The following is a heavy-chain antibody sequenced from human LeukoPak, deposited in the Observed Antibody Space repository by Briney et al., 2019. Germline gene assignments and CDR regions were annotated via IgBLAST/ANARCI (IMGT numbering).Heavy chain of an antibody. V-gene: IGHV1-18*01. D-gene: IGHD2-8*01. CDR2: ISAYNGNT. CDR1: DYTFINYG. J-gene: IGHJ4*02. CDR3: ARTNLDCKNGVCYDY. Sequence: EASVKVSCKASDYTFINYGISWVRQAPGQGLEWMGWISAYNGNTYYAQKFQGRVTVTTDTSTSTAYMDLRSLRSDDTAVYYCARTNLDCKNGVCYDYWGQGTPVTVSS.